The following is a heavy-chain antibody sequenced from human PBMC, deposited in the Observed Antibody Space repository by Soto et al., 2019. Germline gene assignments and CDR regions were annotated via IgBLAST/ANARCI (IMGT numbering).Heavy chain of an antibody. CDR1: GCTFSSYG. D-gene: IGHD5-12*01. Sequence: QVQLVESGGGEVQPGRSLRLSCAASGCTFSSYGMHWVRQAPGKGLEWVAVIWYDGSNKYYADSVKGRFTISRDNSKNTLYLQMNSLRAEDTAVYYCARVGGYSGYDYWGQGTLVTVSS. J-gene: IGHJ4*02. CDR2: IWYDGSNK. CDR3: ARVGGYSGYDY. V-gene: IGHV3-33*01.